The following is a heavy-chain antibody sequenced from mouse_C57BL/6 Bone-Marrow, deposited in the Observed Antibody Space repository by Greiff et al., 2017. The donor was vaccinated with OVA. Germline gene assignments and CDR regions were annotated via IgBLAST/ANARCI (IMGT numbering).Heavy chain of an antibody. Sequence: EVQVVESGGGLVQPGGSLKLSCAASGFTFSDYYMYWVRQTPEKRLEWVAYISNGGGSTYYPDTVKGRFTISRDNAKNTLYLQMSRLKSEDTAMYYCARDSSGYWFAYWGQGTLVTVSA. J-gene: IGHJ3*01. CDR1: GFTFSDYY. CDR3: ARDSSGYWFAY. V-gene: IGHV5-12*01. D-gene: IGHD3-2*02. CDR2: ISNGGGST.